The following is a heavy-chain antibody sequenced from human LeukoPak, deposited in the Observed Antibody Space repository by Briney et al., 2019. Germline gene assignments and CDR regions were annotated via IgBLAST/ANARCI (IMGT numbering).Heavy chain of an antibody. CDR1: GGYISSYY. CDR2: IYYSGST. J-gene: IGHJ3*02. Sequence: PSETLSLTCTVSGGYISSYYWSWIRQPPGKGLEWIGYIYYSGSTNYNPSLKSRVTISVDTSKNQFSLKLSSVTAADTAVYYCARDRPKGYYDILTGYSGFDAFDIWGQGTMVTVSS. D-gene: IGHD3-9*01. V-gene: IGHV4-59*01. CDR3: ARDRPKGYYDILTGYSGFDAFDI.